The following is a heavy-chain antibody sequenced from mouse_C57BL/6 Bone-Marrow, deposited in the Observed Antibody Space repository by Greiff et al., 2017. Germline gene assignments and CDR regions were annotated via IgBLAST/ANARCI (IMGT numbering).Heavy chain of an antibody. CDR1: GFTFSDYG. J-gene: IGHJ4*01. CDR2: ISNLAYSI. D-gene: IGHD1-1*01. Sequence: EVQVVESGGGLVQPGGSLQLSCAASGFTFSDYGMALVRQAPRKGPEWVAFISNLAYSIYYADTVTGRFTMSRENAKNNLYLERSSRRAEDTAMDYCARHHHYDGSSPLAMDYWRQGAAGTVS. V-gene: IGHV5-15*01. CDR3: ARHHHYDGSSPLAMDY.